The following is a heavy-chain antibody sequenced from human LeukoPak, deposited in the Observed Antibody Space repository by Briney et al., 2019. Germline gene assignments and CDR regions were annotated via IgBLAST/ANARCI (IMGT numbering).Heavy chain of an antibody. CDR3: ASRGIYYNRPTPFY. CDR1: GGSISSSSYY. V-gene: IGHV4-39*01. J-gene: IGHJ4*02. D-gene: IGHD3-10*01. Sequence: PSETLSLTCTVSGGSISSSSYYWGWIHQPPGKGLEWFGSIYYSGSTYYNPSLKSRVTISVDTSKNQFSLKLSSVTAADTAVYSGASRGIYYNRPTPFYGGKEPLVT. CDR2: IYYSGST.